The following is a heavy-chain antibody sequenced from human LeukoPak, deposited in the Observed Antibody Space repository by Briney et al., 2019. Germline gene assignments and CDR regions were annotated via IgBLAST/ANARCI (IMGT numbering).Heavy chain of an antibody. J-gene: IGHJ4*02. D-gene: IGHD6-19*01. CDR1: GGSISGYY. CDR3: ARDGRAGSLFAY. V-gene: IGHV4-59*01. Sequence: SETLSLTCTVSGGSISGYYWSWIRQPPGKGLEWVGYISYSGSTNYNPSLKSRVTISVDTSKSQFSLKLSSVTAADTAIYYCARDGRAGSLFAYWGQGTLVTVSS. CDR2: ISYSGST.